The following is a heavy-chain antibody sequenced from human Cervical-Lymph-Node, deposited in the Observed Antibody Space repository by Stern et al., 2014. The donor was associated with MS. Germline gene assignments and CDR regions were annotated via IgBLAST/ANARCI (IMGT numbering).Heavy chain of an antibody. CDR1: GYTFTSYG. J-gene: IGHJ1*01. D-gene: IGHD3-22*01. CDR3: ARVGQDYYDSSGYEYFQH. CDR2: ISAYNGNT. V-gene: IGHV1-18*01. Sequence: VQLVESGAEVKKPGASVKVSCKASGYTFTSYGISWVRQAPGQGLEWMGWISAYNGNTNYAQKLQGRVTMTTDTSTSTAYMELRSLRSDDTAVYYCARVGQDYYDSSGYEYFQHWGQGTLVTVSS.